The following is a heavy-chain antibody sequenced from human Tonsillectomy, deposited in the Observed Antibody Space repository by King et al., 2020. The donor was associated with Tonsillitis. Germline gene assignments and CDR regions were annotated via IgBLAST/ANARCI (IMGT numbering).Heavy chain of an antibody. CDR1: GFTFSSFT. CDR2: INTSSSPI. Sequence: VQLVESGGGLVQPGGSLRLSCAASGFTFSSFTMHWVRQAPGKGLEWISDINTSSSPIDYADSVKGRFTIPRDNAKNSLYLQMHSLRAEDTAVYYCARYPSLVLFDFWGQGTLVTVSS. CDR3: ARYPSLVLFDF. J-gene: IGHJ4*02. V-gene: IGHV3-48*04.